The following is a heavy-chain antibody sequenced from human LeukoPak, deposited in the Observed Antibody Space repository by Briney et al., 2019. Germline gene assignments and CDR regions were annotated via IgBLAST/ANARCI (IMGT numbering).Heavy chain of an antibody. V-gene: IGHV1-58*02. CDR2: IVVSSGYR. CDR3: AAEXYEGQCCWFDP. CDR1: GFTFGTST. D-gene: IGHD3-10*02. Sequence: SVKVSCKTSGFTFGTSTIQWVRQAPGQGLEWIGWIVVSSGYREYAQKLQKRVTITTDMSTSTSYLELRSLEFEDTAVYYCAAEXYEGQCCWFDPWGQGTLVTVSS. J-gene: IGHJ5*02.